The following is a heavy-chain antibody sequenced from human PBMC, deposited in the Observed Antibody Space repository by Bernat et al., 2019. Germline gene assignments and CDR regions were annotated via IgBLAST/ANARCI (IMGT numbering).Heavy chain of an antibody. CDR1: GFTFGNNW. CDR3: ASLYCALTNCYDY. J-gene: IGHJ4*02. D-gene: IGHD2-21*01. V-gene: IGHV3-74*01. CDR2: INGDGDTS. Sequence: EVQLVESGGGLVQPGGSLRLSCAASGFTFGNNWMHWVRQAPGKGPVWVSRINGDGDTSAYADSVKGRFTISRDNAKNTLYLQMNSLRAEDTAVYYCASLYCALTNCYDYWGQGTLVTVSS.